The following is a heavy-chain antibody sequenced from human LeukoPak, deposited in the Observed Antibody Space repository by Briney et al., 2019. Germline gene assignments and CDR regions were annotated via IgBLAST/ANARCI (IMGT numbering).Heavy chain of an antibody. D-gene: IGHD6-13*01. CDR2: IYYSGST. J-gene: IGHJ6*04. Sequence: SETLSLTCTVSGGSISSYYWSWIRQPPGKGLEWIGYIYYSGSTNYNPSLKSRVTISVDTSKNQFSLKLSSVTAADTAVYYCAREGSSSWYLPSPDVWGKGTTVTISS. V-gene: IGHV4-59*01. CDR3: AREGSSSWYLPSPDV. CDR1: GGSISSYY.